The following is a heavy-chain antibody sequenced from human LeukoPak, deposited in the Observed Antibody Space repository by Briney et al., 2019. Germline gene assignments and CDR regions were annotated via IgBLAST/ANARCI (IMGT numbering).Heavy chain of an antibody. CDR3: ARGPPPDFDY. CDR2: IHPSGST. V-gene: IGHV4-4*07. Sequence: PSETLSLTYTVSGDSISSYYWSWVRQPAGKGLEWIGRIHPSGSTNYNPSLKSRVTLSVDTSKNQFSQKLSSVTAADTAVYYCARGPPPDFDYWGRGTLVTVSS. J-gene: IGHJ4*02. CDR1: GDSISSYY.